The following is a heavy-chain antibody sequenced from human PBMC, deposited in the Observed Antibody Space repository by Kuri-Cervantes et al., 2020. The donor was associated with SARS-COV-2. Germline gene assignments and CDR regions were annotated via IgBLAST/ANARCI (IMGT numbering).Heavy chain of an antibody. J-gene: IGHJ4*02. Sequence: GESLKISCEASGFTFSESYMSWIRQAPGKGLEWLSYIGGGGVTIDYADSVKGRFTISRDNAKNSLYLEMNSLRAEDTAVYYCAKDLSGSFAFDYWGQGTLVTVSS. CDR1: GFTFSESY. CDR2: IGGGGVTI. V-gene: IGHV3-11*04. CDR3: AKDLSGSFAFDY. D-gene: IGHD1-26*01.